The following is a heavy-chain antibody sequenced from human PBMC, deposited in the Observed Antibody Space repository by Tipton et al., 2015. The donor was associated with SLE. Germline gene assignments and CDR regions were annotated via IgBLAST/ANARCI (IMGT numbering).Heavy chain of an antibody. V-gene: IGHV4-59*08. CDR1: GGSISSYY. J-gene: IGHJ4*02. CDR2: IYDSGGT. Sequence: LSLTCTVSGGSISSYYWSWIRQPPGKGLEWIGYIYDSGGTSYNPSLKSRVTISEDTSKQQFSLKLTSLTAADTAVYYCARHAGDYAYFDSWGQGILGTVSS. D-gene: IGHD4-17*01. CDR3: ARHAGDYAYFDS.